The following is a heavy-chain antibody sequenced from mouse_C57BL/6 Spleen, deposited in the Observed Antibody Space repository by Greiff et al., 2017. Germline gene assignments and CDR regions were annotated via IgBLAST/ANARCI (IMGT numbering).Heavy chain of an antibody. CDR3: AGTPYYSFFDY. D-gene: IGHD2-12*01. CDR2: IHPNSGST. CDR1: GYTFTSYW. V-gene: IGHV1-64*01. J-gene: IGHJ2*01. Sequence: QVQLQQPGAELVKPGASVKLSCKASGYTFTSYWMHWVKQRPGQGLEWIGMIHPNSGSTNYNEKFKSKATLTVDKSSSTAYMQLSSLTSEDSAVYYCAGTPYYSFFDYWGQGTTLTVSS.